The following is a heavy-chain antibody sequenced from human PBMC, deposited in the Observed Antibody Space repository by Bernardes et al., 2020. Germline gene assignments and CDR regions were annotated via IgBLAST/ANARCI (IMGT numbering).Heavy chain of an antibody. D-gene: IGHD6-25*01. Sequence: SETLSLTCTVSGGSISSGGYYWSWIRQHPGKGLEWIGYIYYSGSTYYNPSLKSRLTISVNTSKNQFSLKLNSVTAADTAVYYCARANAATVYFDYWGQGTLVTVSS. J-gene: IGHJ4*02. CDR3: ARANAATVYFDY. V-gene: IGHV4-31*03. CDR2: IYYSGST. CDR1: GGSISSGGYY.